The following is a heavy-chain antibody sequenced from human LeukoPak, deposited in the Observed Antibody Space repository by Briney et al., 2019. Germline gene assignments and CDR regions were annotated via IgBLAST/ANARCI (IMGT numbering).Heavy chain of an antibody. Sequence: QPGGSLRLSCAASGFTFSSYGMHWVRQAPGKGLEWVAVISYDGSNKYYADSVKGRFTISRDNSKNTLYLQMNSLRAEDTVVYYCAKGWDLWGQGTLVTVSS. V-gene: IGHV3-30*18. CDR2: ISYDGSNK. CDR1: GFTFSSYG. CDR3: AKGWDL. J-gene: IGHJ5*02.